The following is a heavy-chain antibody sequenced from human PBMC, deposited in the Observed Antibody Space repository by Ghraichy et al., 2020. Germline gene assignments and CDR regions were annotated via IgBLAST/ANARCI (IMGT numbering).Heavy chain of an antibody. D-gene: IGHD3-10*01. CDR2: ISAYNGNT. V-gene: IGHV1-18*04. Sequence: SVKVSCKASGYTFTSYGISWVRQAPGQGLEWMGWISAYNGNTNYAQKLQGRVTMTTDTSTSTAYMELRSLRSDDTAVYYCARYNCAGSGSYYNCYYYYYMDVWGKGTTVTVSS. J-gene: IGHJ6*03. CDR1: GYTFTSYG. CDR3: ARYNCAGSGSYYNCYYYYYMDV.